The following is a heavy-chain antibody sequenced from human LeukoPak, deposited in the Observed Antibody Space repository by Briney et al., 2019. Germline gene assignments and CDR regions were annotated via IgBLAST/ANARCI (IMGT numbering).Heavy chain of an antibody. Sequence: ASVKVSCKASGYTFTAFHIHWVRQAPGQGLEWMGWINPNSGGKNSAQKFQGRVTMTRDTSISTVYMELTKLRSDDTAVYYCARRLGLSFSSGFDYWGQGTLVTVSS. J-gene: IGHJ4*02. D-gene: IGHD3-16*01. CDR1: GYTFTAFH. V-gene: IGHV1-2*02. CDR3: ARRLGLSFSSGFDY. CDR2: INPNSGGK.